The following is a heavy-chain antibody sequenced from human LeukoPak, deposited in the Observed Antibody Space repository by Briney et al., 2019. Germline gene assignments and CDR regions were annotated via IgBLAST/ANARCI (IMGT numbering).Heavy chain of an antibody. J-gene: IGHJ4*02. CDR3: ARKAEAGHFDY. CDR2: IYFSGST. D-gene: IGHD6-19*01. Sequence: SETLSLTCTVSGGSISSYYWSWIRQAPGRGLEWIGYIYFSGSTNYNPSLKSRVTISLDTSKNQFSLKLSSVTAADTAVYYCARKAEAGHFDYWGQGTLVTVSS. V-gene: IGHV4-59*01. CDR1: GGSISSYY.